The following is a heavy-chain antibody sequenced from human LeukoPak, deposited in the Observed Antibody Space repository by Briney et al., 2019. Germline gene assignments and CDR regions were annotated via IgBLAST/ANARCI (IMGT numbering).Heavy chain of an antibody. CDR3: AGYGSGSYQKAAFDI. V-gene: IGHV1-2*02. CDR1: GYTFTGYY. D-gene: IGHD3-10*01. CDR2: INPNSGGT. J-gene: IGHJ3*02. Sequence: GASVKVSCKASGYTFTGYYMHWVRHAPGQGLELMGWINPNSGGTNYAQKFQGRVTMTRDTSISTAYMELSRLRSDDTAVYYCAGYGSGSYQKAAFDIWGQGTMVTVSS.